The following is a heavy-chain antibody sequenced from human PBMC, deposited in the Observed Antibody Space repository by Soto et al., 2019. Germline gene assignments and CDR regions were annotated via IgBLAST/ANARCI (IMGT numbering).Heavy chain of an antibody. V-gene: IGHV4-59*01. CDR1: GSDITTYY. J-gene: IGHJ5*02. Sequence: SETLSLTCTVSGSDITTYYWSWLRQSPGKGLEWIGHIYDAGSTTYNPSLKSRVTISVDTSNKQFSLRLTSVTAADTAVYYCARCPIDHNWFDPWGQGTLVTVSS. CDR3: ARCPIDHNWFDP. CDR2: IYDAGST. D-gene: IGHD3-9*01.